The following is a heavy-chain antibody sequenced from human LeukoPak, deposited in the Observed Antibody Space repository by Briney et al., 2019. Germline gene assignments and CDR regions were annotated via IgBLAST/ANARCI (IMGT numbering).Heavy chain of an antibody. CDR2: INPSGGST. V-gene: IGHV1-46*01. D-gene: IGHD1-26*01. CDR1: GFTFTNYF. J-gene: IGHJ4*02. Sequence: GASVKVSCKASGFTFTNYFMHWVRQAPGQGLEWMGIINPSGGSTTYAQKFQGRVTMATDTSTSTVYMDLSSLRSEDTAVYYCAREVPNSGGYNSWGQGTLVTVSS. CDR3: AREVPNSGGYNS.